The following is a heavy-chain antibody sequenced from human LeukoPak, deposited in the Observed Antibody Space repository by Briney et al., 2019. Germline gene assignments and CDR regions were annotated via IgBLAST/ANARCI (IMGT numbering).Heavy chain of an antibody. CDR3: ARRYYYDSSGYYPTAYYFGY. CDR2: ISGSGGST. Sequence: GGSLRLSCAASGFTFSSYAMSWVRQAPGKGLEWVSAISGSGGSTYYADSVKGRFTISRDNSKNTLYLQMNSLRAEDTAVYYCARRYYYDSSGYYPTAYYFGYWGQGTLVTVPS. V-gene: IGHV3-23*01. J-gene: IGHJ4*02. D-gene: IGHD3-22*01. CDR1: GFTFSSYA.